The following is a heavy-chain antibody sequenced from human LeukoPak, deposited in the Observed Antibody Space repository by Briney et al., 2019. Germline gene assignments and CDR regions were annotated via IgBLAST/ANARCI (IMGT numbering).Heavy chain of an antibody. CDR1: GFTFSSYA. V-gene: IGHV3-30*04. CDR2: ISFDGSNK. J-gene: IGHJ3*02. CDR3: ARGDLHYYDSTRRGLDI. Sequence: PGGFLRLSCAASGFTFSSYAMHWVRQAPGKGLYWVAVISFDGSNKYYTDSVKGRFTISRDNSKNTLYLQMNSLRPEDTAVYYCARGDLHYYDSTRRGLDIWGQGTMVTVSS. D-gene: IGHD3-10*01.